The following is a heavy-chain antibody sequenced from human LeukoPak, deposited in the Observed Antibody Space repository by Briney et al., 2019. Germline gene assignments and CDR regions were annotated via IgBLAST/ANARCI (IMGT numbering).Heavy chain of an antibody. CDR2: ISSSSSII. CDR3: AREIAGQATYYYYYMDV. J-gene: IGHJ6*03. V-gene: IGHV3-48*01. CDR1: GFTFSSYS. D-gene: IGHD6-13*01. Sequence: PGGSLRLSCAASGFTFSSYSMNWVRQAPGKGLEWVSYISSSSSIIYYADSVKGRFTMSRDNAKNSLYLQMNSLRAEDTAVYYCAREIAGQATYYYYYMDVWGKGTTVTVSS.